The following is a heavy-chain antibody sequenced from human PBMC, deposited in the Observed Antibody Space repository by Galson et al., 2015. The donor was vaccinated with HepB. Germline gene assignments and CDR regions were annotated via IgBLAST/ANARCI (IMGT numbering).Heavy chain of an antibody. Sequence: SLRISCAASGFSVNDNNMCWVRQAPGKGLEWVSVVHGNGDIYYADSVKGRVSTSRDIRMNTLSLHMKSLRAEDPAMYYCASFGGSYIGGWGQGTLVTVSS. J-gene: IGHJ4*02. V-gene: IGHV3-53*01. CDR3: ASFGGSYIGG. D-gene: IGHD3-16*01. CDR1: GFSVNDNN. CDR2: VHGNGDI.